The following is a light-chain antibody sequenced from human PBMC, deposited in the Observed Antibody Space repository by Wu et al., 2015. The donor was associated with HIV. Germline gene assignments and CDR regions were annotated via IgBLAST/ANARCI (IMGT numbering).Light chain of an antibody. CDR3: QKYNTAPWT. Sequence: AIQLTQSPSSLSTSVGDRVTITCRASQGMTNALAWYQVKPGKAPKLLIYSASSLQSGVPSRFSGSGSGTDFTLTISRVQPEDLASYYCQKYNTAPWTFGQGTKVEMK. J-gene: IGKJ1*01. CDR1: QGMTNA. CDR2: SAS. V-gene: IGKV1-13*02.